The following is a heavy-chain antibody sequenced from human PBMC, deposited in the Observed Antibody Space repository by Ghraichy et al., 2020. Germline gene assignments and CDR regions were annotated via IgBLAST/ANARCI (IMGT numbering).Heavy chain of an antibody. CDR3: VKVTTTGSYMFAFDM. V-gene: IGHV3-30*18. CDR1: GFSFRAYG. D-gene: IGHD3-10*01. CDR2: ISSDGRNE. J-gene: IGHJ3*02. Sequence: GESLNISCVVSGFSFRAYGMHWVRQAPGKGLEWVAVISSDGRNEEYADSVKGRFTISRDNSRNTLYLQLNSLRDVDTAVYYCVKVTTTGSYMFAFDMWGHGTMVTVSS.